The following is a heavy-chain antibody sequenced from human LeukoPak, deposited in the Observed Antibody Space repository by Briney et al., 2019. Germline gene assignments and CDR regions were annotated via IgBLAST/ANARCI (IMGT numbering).Heavy chain of an antibody. CDR3: AREPKGGGYYLHCDY. J-gene: IGHJ4*02. CDR2: IFYSGST. CDR1: GGSISSYY. Sequence: SETLSLTCNVSGGSISSYYWSWIRQPPGKGLEWIGYIFYSGSTNYNPSHHSRVTISVDPSKNQFSLKLNYVTAADTAVYYCAREPKGGGYYLHCDYWGQGNLVTVSS. D-gene: IGHD3-22*01. V-gene: IGHV4-59*01.